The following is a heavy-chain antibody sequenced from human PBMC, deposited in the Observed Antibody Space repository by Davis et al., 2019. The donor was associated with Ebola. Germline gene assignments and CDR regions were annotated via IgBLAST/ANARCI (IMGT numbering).Heavy chain of an antibody. CDR2: ITGDGSST. D-gene: IGHD3-10*01. Sequence: GESLKISCAASGFTFSTYWMHWVRQAPGKGLAWVSRITGDGSSTDYADSVKGRFTISRDNAKNTLFLQMNSLRAEDTAVFYCARDGENYSDLDYWGQGTLVTVSS. J-gene: IGHJ4*02. CDR3: ARDGENYSDLDY. V-gene: IGHV3-74*01. CDR1: GFTFSTYW.